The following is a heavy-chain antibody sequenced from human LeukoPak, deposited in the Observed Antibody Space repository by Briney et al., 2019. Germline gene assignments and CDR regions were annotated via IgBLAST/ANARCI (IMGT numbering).Heavy chain of an antibody. J-gene: IGHJ4*02. CDR1: GFTVTNTY. CDR3: ARGASLWTNFEY. D-gene: IGHD2-2*01. Sequence: GGSLRLSCAAYGFTVTNTYMTWVRQAPGKGLEWVSVIYSSGATSYAGSVKGRFTISRDSSRNTLSLQMDSLSAEDTAVYYCARGASLWTNFEYWGQGALVTVSS. CDR2: IYSSGAT. V-gene: IGHV3-53*01.